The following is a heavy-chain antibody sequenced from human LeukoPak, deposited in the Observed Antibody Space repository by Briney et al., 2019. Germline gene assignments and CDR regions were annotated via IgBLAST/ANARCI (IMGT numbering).Heavy chain of an antibody. D-gene: IGHD6-13*01. CDR1: GGSISSSSYY. CDR2: IYYSGST. Sequence: PSETLSLTCTVSGGSISSSSYYWGWIRQPPGKGLEWIGSIYYSGSTYYNPSLKSRVTISVDTSKNQFSLKLSSVTAADTAVYYCARDLRYSSSFDYWGQGTLVTVSS. J-gene: IGHJ4*02. CDR3: ARDLRYSSSFDY. V-gene: IGHV4-39*07.